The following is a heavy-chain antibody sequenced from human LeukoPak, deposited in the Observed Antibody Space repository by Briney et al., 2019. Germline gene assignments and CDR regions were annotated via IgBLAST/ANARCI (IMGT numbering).Heavy chain of an antibody. Sequence: GGSLRLSCAASGFTFSNYGMHWVRQAPGKGLEWVSAISGSGGSTYYADSVKGRFTISRDNSKNTLYLQMNSLRAEDTAVYYCAKVHYYDILTAEFDYWGQGTLVTVSS. J-gene: IGHJ4*02. CDR3: AKVHYYDILTAEFDY. D-gene: IGHD3-9*01. V-gene: IGHV3-23*01. CDR1: GFTFSNYG. CDR2: ISGSGGST.